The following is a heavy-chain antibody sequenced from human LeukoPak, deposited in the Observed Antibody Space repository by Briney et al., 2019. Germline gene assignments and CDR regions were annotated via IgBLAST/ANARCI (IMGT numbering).Heavy chain of an antibody. J-gene: IGHJ4*02. CDR2: IYHSGST. Sequence: PSETQSLTCAVSGASISSGYWRSWLRQPPGEGLEWIGGIYHSGSTNHNPSLKSRVTRSVDKSKIQFSLNLSSVTAADTAVYYCARDDTGVIRGIRFHYWGQGTLVTVSS. D-gene: IGHD3-10*01. CDR1: GASISSGYW. CDR3: ARDDTGVIRGIRFHY. V-gene: IGHV4-4*02.